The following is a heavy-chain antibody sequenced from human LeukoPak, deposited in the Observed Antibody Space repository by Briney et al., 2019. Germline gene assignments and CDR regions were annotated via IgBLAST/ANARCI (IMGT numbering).Heavy chain of an antibody. D-gene: IGHD2-15*01. J-gene: IGHJ4*02. CDR2: IYHDGSNK. CDR3: ARVIGGSSRDFDY. Sequence: PGGSLRLSCAASGFTFSTYGMHWVRQAPGKGLEWVAAIYHDGSNKYYEDSVKGRFTISRDNFKNTLYLQMNSLRAEDTAVYYCARVIGGSSRDFDYWGQGTLVTVSS. V-gene: IGHV3-33*01. CDR1: GFTFSTYG.